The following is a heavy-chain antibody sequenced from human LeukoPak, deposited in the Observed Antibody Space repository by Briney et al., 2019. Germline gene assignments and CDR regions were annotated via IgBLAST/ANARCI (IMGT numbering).Heavy chain of an antibody. J-gene: IGHJ4*02. D-gene: IGHD6-13*01. CDR2: ISGSGGST. CDR1: GFTFSSYA. V-gene: IGHV3-23*01. CDR3: AREGSSSWAYYFDY. Sequence: PGGSLRLSCAASGFTFSSYAMSWVRQAPGKGLEWVSAISGSGGSTYYADSVKGRFTISRDNAKNSLYLQMNSLRAEDTAVYYCAREGSSSWAYYFDYWGQGTLVTVSS.